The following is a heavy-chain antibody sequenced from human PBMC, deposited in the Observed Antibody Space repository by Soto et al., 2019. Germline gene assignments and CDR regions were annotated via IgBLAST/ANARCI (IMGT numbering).Heavy chain of an antibody. V-gene: IGHV3-7*05. J-gene: IGHJ6*02. CDR3: ARYGSGSYSYYYYGMDV. Sequence: EVQLVESGGGLVQPGGSLRLSCAASGFTFSSYWMSWVRQAPGKGLEWVANIKQEGSEKYYVDSVKGRFTISRDNAKNSLYLQMNSLRAEDTAVYYCARYGSGSYSYYYYGMDVWGQGTTVTVSS. CDR1: GFTFSSYW. D-gene: IGHD3-10*01. CDR2: IKQEGSEK.